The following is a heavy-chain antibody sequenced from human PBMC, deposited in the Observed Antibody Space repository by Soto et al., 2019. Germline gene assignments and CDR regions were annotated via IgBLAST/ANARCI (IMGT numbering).Heavy chain of an antibody. Sequence: GGSLRLSCAASGFIFEDSAMHWVRLRPGKGLEWVSGISWNSRSIDYVDSVKGRFTVSRDNARNSLYLQMNSLRVEDTALYFWAKSNTFYCSSFSCYSDSMDVWGKGTTVTVSS. CDR2: ISWNSRSI. CDR3: AKSNTFYCSSFSCYSDSMDV. J-gene: IGHJ6*03. CDR1: GFIFEDSA. D-gene: IGHD2-2*02. V-gene: IGHV3-9*01.